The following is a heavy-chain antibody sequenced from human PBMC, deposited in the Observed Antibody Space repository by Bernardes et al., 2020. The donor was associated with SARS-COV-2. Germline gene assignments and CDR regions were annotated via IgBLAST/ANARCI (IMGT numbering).Heavy chain of an antibody. V-gene: IGHV1-46*01. CDR2: IDPSGGTT. J-gene: IGHJ6*02. CDR1: GYTLTNYF. CDR3: ARSPSDFYGMDV. Sequence: ASVKVSCKASGYTLTNYFIHWVRQAPGQGLEWMGIIDPSGGTTTYAQIFQGRVTMTRDTATSTVHMALTSVRSEDTAVYYCARSPSDFYGMDVWGHGTTVTVSS.